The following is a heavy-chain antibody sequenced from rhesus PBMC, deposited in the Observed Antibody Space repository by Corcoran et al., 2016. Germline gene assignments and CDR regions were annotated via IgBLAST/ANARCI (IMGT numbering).Heavy chain of an antibody. CDR1: GGSIRSSW. V-gene: IGHV4-80*01. Sequence: QVQLQESGPGLVKPSEPLSLTCAVSGGSIRSSWWSWIRQPPGKGLEWIGEINGDRVSTYYNPSLKSRVTISKDASKNQFSLKLNSVTAADTAVYYWARESSWGITTDSWGQGVLVTVSS. J-gene: IGHJ4*01. CDR2: INGDRVST. CDR3: ARESSWGITTDS. D-gene: IGHD1-44*01.